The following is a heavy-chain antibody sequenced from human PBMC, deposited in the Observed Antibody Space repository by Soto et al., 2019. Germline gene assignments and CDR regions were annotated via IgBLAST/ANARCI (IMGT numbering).Heavy chain of an antibody. CDR1: GFSFSTYG. Sequence: QVHLVESGGGVVQPGRSLRLSCAASGFSFSTYGMPWVRQAPGKGREWVAFISNVGNNKYYADSVKGRFTISRDNSKNTLYLQMNSLRAEDTAVYYCAKGCGNYWAFDYWGQGTLVTVSS. D-gene: IGHD1-26*01. CDR3: AKGCGNYWAFDY. CDR2: ISNVGNNK. J-gene: IGHJ4*02. V-gene: IGHV3-30*18.